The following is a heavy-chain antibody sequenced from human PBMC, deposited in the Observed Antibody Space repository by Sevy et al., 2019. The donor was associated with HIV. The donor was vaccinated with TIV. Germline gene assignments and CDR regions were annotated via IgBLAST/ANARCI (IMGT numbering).Heavy chain of an antibody. CDR2: IYYSGST. CDR3: ASSSVVDDYYDSSGYYGAMY. Sequence: SEILSLTCTVSGGSISSSSYYWGWIRQPPGKGLEWIGSIYYSGSTYYNPSLKSRVTISVDTSKNQFSLKLSSVTAADTAVYYCASSSVVDDYYDSSGYYGAMYWGQGTLVTVSS. J-gene: IGHJ4*02. CDR1: GGSISSSSYY. V-gene: IGHV4-39*01. D-gene: IGHD3-22*01.